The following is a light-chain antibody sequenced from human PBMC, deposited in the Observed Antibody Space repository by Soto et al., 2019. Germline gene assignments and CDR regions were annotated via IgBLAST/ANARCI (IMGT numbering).Light chain of an antibody. CDR2: AAS. V-gene: IGKV1-39*01. CDR1: PSISRY. J-gene: IGKJ5*01. CDR3: QQADTFPIT. Sequence: DIQMTQSPSSLSASVGDRVTITCRASPSISRYLSWYYQKPGKAPKLLIYAASTLQSGVPSRFSGSGSGTDFTLTISCLQSEDSAIYYCQQADTFPITFGQGTRLEIK.